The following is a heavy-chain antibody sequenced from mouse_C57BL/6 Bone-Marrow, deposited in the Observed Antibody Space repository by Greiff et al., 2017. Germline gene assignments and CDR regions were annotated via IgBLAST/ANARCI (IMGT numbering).Heavy chain of an antibody. CDR1: GYTFTSYW. CDR2: IDPSDSYT. J-gene: IGHJ3*01. Sequence: QVQLKQPGAELVMPGASVKLSCKASGYTFTSYWMHWVKQRPGQGLEWIGEIDPSDSYTNYNQKFKGKSTLTVDKSSSTAYMQLSSLTSEDSAVYYCARNGYYVAWFAYWGQGTLVTVSA. CDR3: ARNGYYVAWFAY. V-gene: IGHV1-69*01. D-gene: IGHD2-3*01.